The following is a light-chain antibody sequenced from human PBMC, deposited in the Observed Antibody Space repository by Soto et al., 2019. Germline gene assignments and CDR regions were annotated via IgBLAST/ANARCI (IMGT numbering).Light chain of an antibody. CDR1: QRLSSN. V-gene: IGKV3-15*01. Sequence: EIVLTQSPVTLSVSPGERVTLSCRASQRLSSNLAWYQQRPGQAPRLLIYGASIRATDIPARFIGSGSGTEFTLTISSLQSEDFVVYYCQQYINWPRTFGQGTKVDIK. CDR3: QQYINWPRT. J-gene: IGKJ1*01. CDR2: GAS.